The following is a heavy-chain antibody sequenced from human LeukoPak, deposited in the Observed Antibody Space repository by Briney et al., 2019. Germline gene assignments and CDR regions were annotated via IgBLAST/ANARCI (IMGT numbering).Heavy chain of an antibody. V-gene: IGHV3-23*01. CDR1: GFTFSSYA. Sequence: GGSLRLSCAASGFTFSSYAMSWVRQAPGKGLEWVSAISGSGGSTYYADSVKGRFTISRDNSKNTLYLQVNSLRAEDTAVYYCFCLLPAAISWFDPWGQGTLVTVSS. D-gene: IGHD2-2*01. J-gene: IGHJ5*02. CDR3: FCLLPAAISWFDP. CDR2: ISGSGGST.